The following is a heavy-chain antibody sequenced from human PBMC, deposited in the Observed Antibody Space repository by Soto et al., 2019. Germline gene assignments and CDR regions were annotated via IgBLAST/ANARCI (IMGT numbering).Heavy chain of an antibody. CDR3: ARFVAVAGTPRYFDY. CDR2: INHSGST. Sequence: PSETLSLTCTVSGGSISSSRCHWGWIRQPPGKGLEWIGEINHSGSTNYNPSLKSRVTISVDTSKNQFSLKLSSVTAADTAVYYCARFVAVAGTPRYFDYWGQGTLVTVSS. CDR1: GGSISSSRCH. J-gene: IGHJ4*02. D-gene: IGHD6-19*01. V-gene: IGHV4-39*07.